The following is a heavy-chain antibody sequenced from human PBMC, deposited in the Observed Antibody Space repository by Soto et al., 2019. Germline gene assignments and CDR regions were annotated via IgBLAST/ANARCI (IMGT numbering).Heavy chain of an antibody. CDR2: IYHSGST. V-gene: IGHV4-4*02. D-gene: IGHD2-2*01. J-gene: IGHJ6*04. CDR3: ARTDIVVVPAAYSLDV. Sequence: PSETLSLTCAVSGGSISSSNWWSWVRQPPGKGLEWIGEIYHSGSTNYNPSLKSRVTISVDTSKNQFSLKLSSVTAADTAVYYCARTDIVVVPAAYSLDVWGKGTTVTVSS. CDR1: GGSISSSNW.